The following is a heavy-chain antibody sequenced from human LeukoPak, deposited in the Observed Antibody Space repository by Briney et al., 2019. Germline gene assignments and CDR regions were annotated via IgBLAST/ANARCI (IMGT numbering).Heavy chain of an antibody. D-gene: IGHD3-10*01. V-gene: IGHV4-34*01. Sequence: SETLSLTCAVNGGSFTGYYWSWIRQFSGKGLEWIGEINHSGSTNYNSSLKSRLTISVDTSKNQLSLKLSSVTAADTAIYYCARGGYGPGSHYKYWGQGTLVTVSS. CDR1: GGSFTGYY. CDR3: ARGGYGPGSHYKY. CDR2: INHSGST. J-gene: IGHJ4*02.